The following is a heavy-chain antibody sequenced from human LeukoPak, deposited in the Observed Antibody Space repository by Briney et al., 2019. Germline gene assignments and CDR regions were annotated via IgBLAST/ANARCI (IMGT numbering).Heavy chain of an antibody. J-gene: IGHJ3*02. V-gene: IGHV4-30-2*01. CDR3: ARFHDYGGEDAFDI. CDR1: GDSISSGGYY. D-gene: IGHD4-23*01. CDR2: IYHSGST. Sequence: SQTLSLTCTVSGDSISSGGYYWSWVRQPPGKGLEWIGYIYHSGSTYYNPSLKSRATISVDRSKNQFSLKVSSVTAADTAVYYCARFHDYGGEDAFDIWGQGTMVTVSS.